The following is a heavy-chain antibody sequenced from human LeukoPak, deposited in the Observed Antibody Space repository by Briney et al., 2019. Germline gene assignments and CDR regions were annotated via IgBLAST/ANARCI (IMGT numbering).Heavy chain of an antibody. J-gene: IGHJ5*02. CDR3: ARAYHSSWYLNWFDP. Sequence: SETLSLTCTVSGGSINSSSYYWGWIRQPPGKGLEWIGSIYYSGSTYYNPSLKSRVTISVDMSKNQFSLKLSSVTAADTAVYYCARAYHSSWYLNWFDPWGQGTLVTVSS. CDR1: GGSINSSSYY. D-gene: IGHD6-13*01. CDR2: IYYSGST. V-gene: IGHV4-39*07.